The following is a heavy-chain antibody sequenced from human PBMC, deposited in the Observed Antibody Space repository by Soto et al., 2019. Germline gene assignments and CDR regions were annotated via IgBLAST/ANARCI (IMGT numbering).Heavy chain of an antibody. CDR3: ARDGGRHSGGIDY. Sequence: EQLVQSGAEVKKPGSSVKVSCKASGGTFSSYSINWVRQAPGQGLEWMGEIIPIFGTANYAQKFQDRVTITADESTSTAYMELSSLRSEDTAVYYCARDGGRHSGGIDYWGQGTLVTVSS. CDR2: IIPIFGTA. CDR1: GGTFSSYS. J-gene: IGHJ4*02. D-gene: IGHD1-26*01. V-gene: IGHV1-69*01.